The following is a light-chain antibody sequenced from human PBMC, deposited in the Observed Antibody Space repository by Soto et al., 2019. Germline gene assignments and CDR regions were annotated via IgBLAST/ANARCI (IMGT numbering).Light chain of an antibody. V-gene: IGKV3-11*01. Sequence: EIVLTQSPDTLSLSPGERATLSCRASQSVCTYLVWYQQKPGQAPRLLIYGASNRATGIPARFSGGGSGTDFTLTISSLEPEDFAVDYCQQRSNGFGQGTKVEIK. CDR3: QQRSNG. CDR1: QSVCTY. J-gene: IGKJ2*01. CDR2: GAS.